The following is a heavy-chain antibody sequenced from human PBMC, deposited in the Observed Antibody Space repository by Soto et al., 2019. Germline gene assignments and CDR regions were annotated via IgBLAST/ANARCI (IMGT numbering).Heavy chain of an antibody. Sequence: GGSLRLSCAASGFTFSSYWMHWVRQAPGKGLVWVSRINSDGSSTSYADSVKGRFTVSRDNAKNTLYLQMNSLRAEDTAVYYCARGYCSGGSCYSPSDWFDPWGQGILVTVSS. CDR3: ARGYCSGGSCYSPSDWFDP. V-gene: IGHV3-74*01. D-gene: IGHD2-15*01. CDR1: GFTFSSYW. CDR2: INSDGSST. J-gene: IGHJ5*02.